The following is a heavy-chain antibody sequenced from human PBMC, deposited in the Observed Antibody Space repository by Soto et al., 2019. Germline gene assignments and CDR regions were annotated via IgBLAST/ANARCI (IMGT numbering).Heavy chain of an antibody. J-gene: IGHJ3*02. D-gene: IGHD4-4*01. CDR2: MYSSGGI. Sequence: PSETLSLTCSVSGASISSYYWSWIRQSPGKGLEFIGCMYSSGGINYNPALKRRITISRDTSKHQLSLKLTSVTAADTAVYFCAKLQCTVGTPLDIWGQGKMFTGSS. CDR1: GASISSYY. V-gene: IGHV4-4*08. CDR3: AKLQCTVGTPLDI.